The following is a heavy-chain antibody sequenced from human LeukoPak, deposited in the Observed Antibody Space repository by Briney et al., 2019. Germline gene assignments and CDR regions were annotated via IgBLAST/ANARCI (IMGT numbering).Heavy chain of an antibody. Sequence: ASVKVSCKASGHTFTSYYMHWVRQAPGQGLEWMGIINPSGGNTSYAQKFQGRVTMTRDTSTSTVYMELSSLRSEDTAVYYCARDFGRIAAAGRPSYYYYYGMDVWGQGTTVTVSS. V-gene: IGHV1-46*01. D-gene: IGHD6-13*01. CDR2: INPSGGNT. J-gene: IGHJ6*02. CDR1: GHTFTSYY. CDR3: ARDFGRIAAAGRPSYYYYYGMDV.